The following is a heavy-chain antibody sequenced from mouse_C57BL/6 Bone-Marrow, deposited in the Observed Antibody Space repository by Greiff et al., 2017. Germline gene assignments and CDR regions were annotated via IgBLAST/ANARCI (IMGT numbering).Heavy chain of an antibody. CDR3: ARDYGSSYGYAMDY. D-gene: IGHD1-1*01. CDR2: IYPGSGNT. J-gene: IGHJ4*01. CDR1: GYSFTSYY. Sequence: QVQLQQSGPELVKPGASVKISCKASGYSFTSYYIHWVKQRPGQGLEWIGWIYPGSGNTKYNEKFKGKATLTADTSSSTAYMQLSSLTSEDSAVYDCARDYGSSYGYAMDYWGQGTSVTVSS. V-gene: IGHV1-66*01.